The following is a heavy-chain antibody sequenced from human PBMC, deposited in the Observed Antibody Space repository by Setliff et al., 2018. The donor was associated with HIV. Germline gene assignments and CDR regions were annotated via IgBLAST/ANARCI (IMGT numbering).Heavy chain of an antibody. CDR2: INHSGST. CDR3: ARSPGVDTNMAFDY. CDR1: GGSFTDIGGSFTDYY. Sequence: SETLSLTCAVFGGSFTDIGGSFTDYYWIWIRQPPGKGLEWIGEINHSGSTDYNPSLKSRVTISVDTSKNQVSLKLNSVTAADTAVYYCARSPGVDTNMAFDYWGQGTLVTVSS. V-gene: IGHV4-34*01. D-gene: IGHD5-18*01. J-gene: IGHJ4*02.